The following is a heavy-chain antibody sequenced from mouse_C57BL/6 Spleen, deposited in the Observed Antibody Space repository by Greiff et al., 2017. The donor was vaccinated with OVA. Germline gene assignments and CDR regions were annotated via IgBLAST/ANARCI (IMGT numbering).Heavy chain of an antibody. Sequence: VQLQQPGPELVKPGASVKLSCKASGYTFTSYWMNWVKQRPGQGLEWIGNINPSNGGTNYNEKFKSKATLTVDKSSSTAYMQLSSLTSEDSAVYYCASSTVVATFDYWGQGTTLTVSS. CDR3: ASSTVVATFDY. CDR2: INPSNGGT. D-gene: IGHD1-1*01. CDR1: GYTFTSYW. V-gene: IGHV1-53*01. J-gene: IGHJ2*01.